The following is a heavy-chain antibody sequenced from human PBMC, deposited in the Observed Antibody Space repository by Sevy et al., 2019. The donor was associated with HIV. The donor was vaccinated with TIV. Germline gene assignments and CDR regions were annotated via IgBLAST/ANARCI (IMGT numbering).Heavy chain of an antibody. CDR1: GFTFSSYS. CDR3: ARDPPEYQLPYYFDY. J-gene: IGHJ4*02. V-gene: IGHV3-21*01. CDR2: ISSSSYI. D-gene: IGHD2-2*01. Sequence: GGSLRLSCAASGFTFSSYSMNWVRQAPGKGLEWVSSISSSSYIYYADSVKGRFTISRDNAKNSLYLQMNSLRAEDTAVYYCARDPPEYQLPYYFDYWGQGTLVTVSS.